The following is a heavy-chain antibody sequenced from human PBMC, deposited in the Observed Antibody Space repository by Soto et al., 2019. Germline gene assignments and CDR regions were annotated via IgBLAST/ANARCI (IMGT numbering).Heavy chain of an antibody. CDR2: ISPGGDA. CDR3: ARAPLIGNYGDWFDP. CDR1: GGSFTNSY. J-gene: IGHJ5*02. Sequence: QMQLQQWGAGLLKPSETLSLTCAVRGGSFTNSYWTWIRQPPGKGLEWIGEISPGGDAHYSPSLKSRVIISVDTSKNQFSLRLNSVTAADTAVYYCARAPLIGNYGDWFDPWGQGTLVTVSS. D-gene: IGHD3-9*01. V-gene: IGHV4-34*01.